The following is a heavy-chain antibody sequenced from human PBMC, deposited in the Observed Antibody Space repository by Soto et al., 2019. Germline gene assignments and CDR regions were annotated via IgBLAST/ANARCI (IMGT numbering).Heavy chain of an antibody. CDR2: VNPSGGHT. CDR3: ARGGHVVVVTAALDY. CDR1: GDTFTEYY. V-gene: IGHV1-46*01. Sequence: QVQLMQSGAEVKKPGASVKVSCKASGDTFTEYYIHWVRQAPGQGLEWMGTVNPSGGHTTYAQHFLGRVTMTRGTATSTPYMELTSLTSEDTAVYYCARGGHVVVVTAALDYWGQGTLVTVSS. J-gene: IGHJ4*02. D-gene: IGHD2-21*02.